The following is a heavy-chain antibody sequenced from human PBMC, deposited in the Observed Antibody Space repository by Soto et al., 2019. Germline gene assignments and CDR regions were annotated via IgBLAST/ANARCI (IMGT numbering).Heavy chain of an antibody. CDR1: GFTFSSYS. J-gene: IGHJ6*02. Sequence: PGESLKISCAASGFTFSSYSMNWVRQAPGKGLEWVSYISSSSSTIYYADSVKGRFTISRDNAKNSLYLQMNSLRDEDTAVYYCAREGEETYYDFWCGYYAYCYGMDVWGQGTTVTVSS. V-gene: IGHV3-48*02. D-gene: IGHD3-3*01. CDR2: ISSSSSTI. CDR3: AREGEETYYDFWCGYYAYCYGMDV.